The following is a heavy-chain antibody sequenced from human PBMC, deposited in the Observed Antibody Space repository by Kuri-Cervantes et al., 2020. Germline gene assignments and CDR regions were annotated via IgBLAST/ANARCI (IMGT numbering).Heavy chain of an antibody. D-gene: IGHD1-26*01. J-gene: IGHJ4*02. CDR1: GFTFSNAW. CDR2: IKSKTDGGTT. CDR3: TRAFYSGSYLFDY. V-gene: IGHV3-15*01. Sequence: GGSLRLSCAASGFTFSNAWMSWVRQAPGKGLEWVGRIKSKTDGGTTDYAAPVKGRFTISRDDSKNTLYLQMNSLKTEDTAVYYCTRAFYSGSYLFDYWGQGTLVTVSS.